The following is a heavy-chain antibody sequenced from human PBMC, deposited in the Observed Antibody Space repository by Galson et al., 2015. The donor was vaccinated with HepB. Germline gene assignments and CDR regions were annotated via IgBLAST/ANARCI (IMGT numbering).Heavy chain of an antibody. CDR3: ARLPGGFWSGLFDVMDV. Sequence: ETLSLTCTVSGGSISRSSYYWGWIRQPPGKGLAWIGNIYYSGSTYYNPSLESRVTISADTSKNQFSLKLTSVTAADTAAYYCARLPGGFWSGLFDVMDVWGQGTTVTVSS. D-gene: IGHD3-3*01. CDR1: GGSISRSSYY. CDR2: IYYSGST. J-gene: IGHJ6*02. V-gene: IGHV4-39*01.